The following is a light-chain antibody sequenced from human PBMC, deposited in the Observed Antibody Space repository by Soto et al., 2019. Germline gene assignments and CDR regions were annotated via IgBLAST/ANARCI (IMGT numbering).Light chain of an antibody. J-gene: IGKJ4*01. CDR3: QQSYSTPPT. Sequence: DIQMTQSPSSLSASVGDRVTITCRASQSISTYLNWYQQKPGKAPELMIFAASSLQSGVPSRLSGSGSETDFTLTIITLQPEDFATYYCQQSYSTPPTFGGGTKVDIK. CDR1: QSISTY. CDR2: AAS. V-gene: IGKV1-39*01.